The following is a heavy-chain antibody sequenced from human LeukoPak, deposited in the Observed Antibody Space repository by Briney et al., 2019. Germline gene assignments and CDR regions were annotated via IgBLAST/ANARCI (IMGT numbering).Heavy chain of an antibody. Sequence: GGSLRLSSGASGFSFSSYWMHWVRRAPGKGLVWVAHINTDGSNTKYADSVKGRFTISRESTKNTLYCKMNSLRAGDTAVFYCANLLMTMVLGAMDLWGKGTTVTLSS. CDR3: ANLLMTMVLGAMDL. CDR2: INTDGSNT. CDR1: GFSFSSYW. V-gene: IGHV3-74*03. D-gene: IGHD3-10*01. J-gene: IGHJ6*04.